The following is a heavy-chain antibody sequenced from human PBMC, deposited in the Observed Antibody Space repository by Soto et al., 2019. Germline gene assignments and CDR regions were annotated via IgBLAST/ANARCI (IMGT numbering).Heavy chain of an antibody. D-gene: IGHD3-16*01. V-gene: IGHV3-66*01. CDR2: IYSGGST. CDR1: GFTVSNNY. CDR3: AAYSPKGY. J-gene: IGHJ4*02. Sequence: EEQLVESGGDLVQPGGSLRLSCAASGFTVSNNYMSWVRQAPGKGREWVSLIYSGGSTYYADSVKGRFTISRDSSKNTLYLQMNSLSAEDTAMYYCAAYSPKGYWGQGTLVTVSS.